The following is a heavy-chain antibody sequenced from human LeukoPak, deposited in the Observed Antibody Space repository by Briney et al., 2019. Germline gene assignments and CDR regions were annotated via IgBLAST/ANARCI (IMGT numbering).Heavy chain of an antibody. CDR3: ARDGCSGGSCYPSYFDY. CDR2: IDHSGNT. V-gene: IGHV4-34*01. D-gene: IGHD2-15*01. CDR1: GGSFSGHY. Sequence: PSETLSLTCAVSGGSFSGHYWSWIRQSPGEGLEWIGEIDHSGNTNYNPSLKGRLTISVDTSKSQFSLKLSSVTAADTAVYYCARDGCSGGSCYPSYFDYWGQGTLVTVSS. J-gene: IGHJ4*02.